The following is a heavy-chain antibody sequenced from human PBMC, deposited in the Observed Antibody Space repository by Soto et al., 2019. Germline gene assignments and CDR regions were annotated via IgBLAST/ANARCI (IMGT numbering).Heavy chain of an antibody. Sequence: PGESLKIACKGSGYGFTSYWIGWVRQMPGKGLEWMGIIYPGDSDTRYSPSFQGQVTISADKSINTAYLQWSSLKTSDTAIYYCARNDYNGNSIDYWGNGTLVTVSS. J-gene: IGHJ4*01. V-gene: IGHV5-51*01. D-gene: IGHD4-4*01. CDR3: ARNDYNGNSIDY. CDR2: IYPGDSDT. CDR1: GYGFTSYW.